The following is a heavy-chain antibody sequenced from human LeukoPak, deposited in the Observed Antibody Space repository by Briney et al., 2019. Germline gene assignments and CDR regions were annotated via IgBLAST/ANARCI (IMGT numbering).Heavy chain of an antibody. V-gene: IGHV1-46*01. J-gene: IGHJ4*02. Sequence: ASLKVSCKASGYTFTSYYMHWVRQAPGQGLEWIGIIHPSGGSTSYAQKFQGRVTMTRDTSTSTVYMELSSLRSEDTAVYYCARGPPLYYYDSSGYYKPSFDYWGQGTLVTVSS. CDR3: ARGPPLYYYDSSGYYKPSFDY. CDR1: GYTFTSYY. D-gene: IGHD3-22*01. CDR2: IHPSGGST.